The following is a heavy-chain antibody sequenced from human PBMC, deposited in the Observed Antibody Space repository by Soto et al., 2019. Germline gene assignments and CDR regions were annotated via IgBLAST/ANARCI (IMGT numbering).Heavy chain of an antibody. Sequence: ASVKVSCKASGGTFSSYAISWVRQAPGQGLEWMGGIIPIFGTANYAQKFQGRVTITADESTSTAYMELSSLRSEDTAVYYCAREITMVRGVNYYGMDVWGQATTVTVSS. D-gene: IGHD3-10*01. CDR2: IIPIFGTA. V-gene: IGHV1-69*13. CDR3: AREITMVRGVNYYGMDV. CDR1: GGTFSSYA. J-gene: IGHJ6*02.